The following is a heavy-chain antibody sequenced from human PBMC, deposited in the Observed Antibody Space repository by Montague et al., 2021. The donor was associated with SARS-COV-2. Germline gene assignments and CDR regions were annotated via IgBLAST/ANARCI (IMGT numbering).Heavy chain of an antibody. Sequence: SETLSLTCAVYGGSFSDYYWNWIRQRPGKGLEWIGEINHGGSTNYSPSLKNRLTISADTSKNQFSLTLTSVAATDTAVYYCARLRDGVVPSPLLGIGPYFTYYYMDVWGKGTTVTVS. CDR1: GGSFSDYY. CDR3: ARLRDGVVPSPLLGIGPYFTYYYMDV. D-gene: IGHD2-15*01. V-gene: IGHV4-34*01. J-gene: IGHJ6*03. CDR2: INHGGST.